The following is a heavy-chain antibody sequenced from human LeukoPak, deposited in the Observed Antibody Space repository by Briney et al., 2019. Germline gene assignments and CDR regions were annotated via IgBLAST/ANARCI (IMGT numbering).Heavy chain of an antibody. Sequence: SVKVSCKASGYTFTSYGISWVRQAPGQGLEWMGGIIPIFGTANYAQKFQGRVTITADESTSTAYMELSSLRSEDTAVYYCARTSIAARPLDYWGQGTLVTVSS. CDR1: GYTFTSYG. J-gene: IGHJ4*02. CDR3: ARTSIAARPLDY. V-gene: IGHV1-69*13. CDR2: IIPIFGTA. D-gene: IGHD6-6*01.